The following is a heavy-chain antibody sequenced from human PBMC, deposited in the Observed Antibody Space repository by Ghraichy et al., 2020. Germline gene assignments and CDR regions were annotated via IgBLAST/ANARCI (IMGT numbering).Heavy chain of an antibody. CDR2: ITGSTI. CDR1: GFTFSSFS. CDR3: VRDHSWAFDY. Sequence: GGSLRLSCAASGFTFSSFSMNWVRQAPGKGLEWISYITGSTIYYADSVKGQFTISRDNAKNSLYLQMNGLRDEDTAVYYCVRDHSWAFDYWGQEPWSPSPQ. J-gene: IGHJ4*01. D-gene: IGHD1-26*01. V-gene: IGHV3-48*02.